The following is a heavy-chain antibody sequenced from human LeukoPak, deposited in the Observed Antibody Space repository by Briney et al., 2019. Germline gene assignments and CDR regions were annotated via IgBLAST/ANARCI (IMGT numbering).Heavy chain of an antibody. CDR3: AGVSFSSGWYRDY. Sequence: GGSLRLSCAASGFTDYMTWVRQAPGKGLEWVSVIYSGGSTYYAASVKGRFSVSRDNSKNTVYLQMNSLRAEDTAVYYCAGVSFSSGWYRDYWGQGTLVTVSS. CDR2: IYSGGST. CDR1: GFTDY. D-gene: IGHD6-19*01. V-gene: IGHV3-53*01. J-gene: IGHJ4*02.